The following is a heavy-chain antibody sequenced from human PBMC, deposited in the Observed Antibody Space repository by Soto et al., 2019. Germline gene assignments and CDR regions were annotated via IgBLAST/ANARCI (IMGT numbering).Heavy chain of an antibody. J-gene: IGHJ4*02. CDR1: GGTFSSYA. Sequence: GASVKVSCKASGGTFSSYAISWVRQAPGQGLEWMGWISAYNGNTNYAQKLQGRVTMTTDTSTSTAYMELRSLRSDDTAVYYCARARFNSSGSSIDYWGQGTLVTVSS. V-gene: IGHV1-18*01. CDR3: ARARFNSSGSSIDY. D-gene: IGHD3-22*01. CDR2: ISAYNGNT.